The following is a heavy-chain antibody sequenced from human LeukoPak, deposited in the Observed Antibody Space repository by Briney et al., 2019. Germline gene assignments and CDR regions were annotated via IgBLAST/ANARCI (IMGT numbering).Heavy chain of an antibody. D-gene: IGHD4-17*01. Sequence: PSETLSLTCTVSGYSINSGYYWGWIRQPPGKGLEWIGTIYHSGSTYYNPSLKSRVTISVDTSKNQFSLKLSSVTAADTAVYYCASGYDYGDYDPSPFDYWGQGTLVTVSS. J-gene: IGHJ4*02. CDR1: GYSINSGYY. CDR3: ASGYDYGDYDPSPFDY. CDR2: IYHSGST. V-gene: IGHV4-38-2*02.